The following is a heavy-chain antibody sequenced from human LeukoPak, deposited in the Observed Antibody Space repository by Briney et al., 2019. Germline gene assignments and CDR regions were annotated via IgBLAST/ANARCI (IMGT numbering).Heavy chain of an antibody. CDR2: ISSSSSYI. CDR1: GFTFSSYS. V-gene: IGHV3-21*01. Sequence: GGSLRLSCAASGFTFSSYSMNWVRQAPGKGLEWVSSISSSSSYIYYADSVKGRFTISRDNAKNSLYLQMNSLRAEDTAVYYCARGRGLGITMPVDAFDIWGQGTMVTVSS. CDR3: ARGRGLGITMPVDAFDI. D-gene: IGHD3-10*01. J-gene: IGHJ3*02.